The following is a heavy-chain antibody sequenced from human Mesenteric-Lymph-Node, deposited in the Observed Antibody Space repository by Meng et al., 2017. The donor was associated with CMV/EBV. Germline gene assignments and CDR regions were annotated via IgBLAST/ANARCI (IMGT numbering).Heavy chain of an antibody. CDR3: ARDQVVPAARAADYYYYYGMDV. CDR2: MSFDGSYK. V-gene: IGHV3-30*04. Sequence: GESLKISCAASGFTFSAYAMHWVRQAPGKGLEWVAVMSFDGSYKYYAGSVKGRFTISRDNAKNSLYLQMNSLRAEDTAVYYCARDQVVPAARAADYYYYYGMDVWGQGTTVTVSS. CDR1: GFTFSAYA. J-gene: IGHJ6*02. D-gene: IGHD2-2*01.